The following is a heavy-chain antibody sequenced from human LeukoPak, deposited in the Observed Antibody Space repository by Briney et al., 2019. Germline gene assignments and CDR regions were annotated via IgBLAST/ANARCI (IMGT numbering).Heavy chain of an antibody. V-gene: IGHV4-34*01. D-gene: IGHD2/OR15-2a*01. CDR1: GGSFSRYY. J-gene: IGHJ4*03. Sequence: PSETLSLTCAVYGGSFSRYYCGWIRQSPGKGLEWIAEIDHRGDTNYNPSVKSRVTISVDTSKNQFSLKVRSLSAADTALYYCARGATISTTGYFDFWGQGTLVTVSP. CDR2: IDHRGDT. CDR3: ARGATISTTGYFDF.